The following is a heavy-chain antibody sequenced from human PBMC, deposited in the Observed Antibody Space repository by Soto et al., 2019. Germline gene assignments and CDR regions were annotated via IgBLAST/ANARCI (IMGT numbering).Heavy chain of an antibody. D-gene: IGHD3-9*01. V-gene: IGHV3-33*01. CDR2: MRNDASNV. J-gene: IGHJ6*02. CDR3: ARQSSDLLTYGMDV. CDR1: GFTFSNYG. Sequence: QVQLVESGGGVIQHGRSLRLSCTASGFTFSNYGMHWVHHAPGKGLEWVAVMRNDASNVHYGDSVEGRFTISRDNSKNTVSLQMQSLRDEDTGVYYCARQSSDLLTYGMDVWGQGTTVTVSS.